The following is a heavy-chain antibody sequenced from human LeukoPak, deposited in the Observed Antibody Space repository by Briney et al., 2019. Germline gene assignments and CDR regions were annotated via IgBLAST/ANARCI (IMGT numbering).Heavy chain of an antibody. V-gene: IGHV4-59*08. CDR2: IFYTGTT. Sequence: PSETLSLTCAVYGGSFSGYYWSWIRQPPGKGLEWIGYIFYTGTTHYNPSLKSRVTISVDSSKNQFSLSLSSVTAADTAVYYCARQLRSDAFDFWGQGTLVTVSS. J-gene: IGHJ3*01. CDR3: ARQLRSDAFDF. D-gene: IGHD2-21*02. CDR1: GGSFSGYY.